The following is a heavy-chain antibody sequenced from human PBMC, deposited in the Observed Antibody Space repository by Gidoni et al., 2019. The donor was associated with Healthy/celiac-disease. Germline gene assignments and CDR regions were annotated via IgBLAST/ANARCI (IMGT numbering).Heavy chain of an antibody. J-gene: IGHJ4*02. CDR1: GGSISSGGYY. V-gene: IGHV4-31*03. CDR3: AREYSSYCTGGVCSYYFDY. D-gene: IGHD2-8*02. Sequence: QVQLQESGPGLVKPSQTLSLTCTVSGGSISSGGYYWSWIRQHPGKGLEWIGYIYYSGSTYYNPSLKSRVTISVDTSKNQFSLKLSSVTAADTAVYYCAREYSSYCTGGVCSYYFDYWGQGTLVTVSS. CDR2: IYYSGST.